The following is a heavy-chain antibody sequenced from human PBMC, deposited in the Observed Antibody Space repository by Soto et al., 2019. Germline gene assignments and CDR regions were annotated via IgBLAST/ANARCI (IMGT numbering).Heavy chain of an antibody. V-gene: IGHV1-8*01. Sequence: ASVKVSCKASGYTFTSYDINWVRQATGQGLEWMGWMNPNSGNTGYAQKLQDRVTMTRNTSISTAYMELSSLRSEDTAVYYCAREKSGYYDYWGQGTLVTVSS. D-gene: IGHD3-3*01. J-gene: IGHJ4*02. CDR2: MNPNSGNT. CDR3: AREKSGYYDY. CDR1: GYTFTSYD.